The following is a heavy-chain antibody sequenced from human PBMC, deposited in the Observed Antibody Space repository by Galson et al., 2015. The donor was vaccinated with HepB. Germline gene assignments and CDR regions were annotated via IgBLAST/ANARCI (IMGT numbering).Heavy chain of an antibody. Sequence: SLRLSCAVSGFTVTKNHMTWVRQAPGKGLEWLSIIYSVGTTYYADSVKGRFTISRDNSKNTLYLQMNSLRAEDTAIYYCLGFPGYWGQGTLVTVSS. CDR1: GFTVTKNH. V-gene: IGHV3-53*01. CDR2: IYSVGTT. D-gene: IGHD2-15*01. J-gene: IGHJ4*02. CDR3: LGFPGY.